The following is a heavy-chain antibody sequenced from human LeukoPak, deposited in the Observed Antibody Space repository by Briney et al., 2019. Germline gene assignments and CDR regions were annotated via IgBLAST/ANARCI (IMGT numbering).Heavy chain of an antibody. Sequence: ASVKVSFKASGYTFTGYYMHWVRQAPGQGLEWMGWINPNSGGTNYAQKFQGRVTMTRDTSISTAYMELNRLSSDDTAVHYCARGPYCSGGSCYSGYFDYWGQGTLVTVSS. D-gene: IGHD2-15*01. V-gene: IGHV1-2*02. CDR3: ARGPYCSGGSCYSGYFDY. CDR2: INPNSGGT. CDR1: GYTFTGYY. J-gene: IGHJ4*02.